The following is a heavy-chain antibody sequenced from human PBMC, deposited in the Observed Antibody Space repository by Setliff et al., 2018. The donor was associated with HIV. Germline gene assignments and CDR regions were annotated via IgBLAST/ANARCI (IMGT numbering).Heavy chain of an antibody. CDR1: GYTFTSYG. Sequence: GASVKVSCKASGYTFTSYGITWVRQAPGQGLEWMGWISTYNGNTAYAQKFQGRLTMTRNTSTGTVYMELSSLRSEDTAVYYCARIGRTPYYYYYMDVWGKGTTVTVSS. CDR2: ISTYNGNT. CDR3: ARIGRTPYYYYYMDV. D-gene: IGHD2-15*01. J-gene: IGHJ6*03. V-gene: IGHV1-18*01.